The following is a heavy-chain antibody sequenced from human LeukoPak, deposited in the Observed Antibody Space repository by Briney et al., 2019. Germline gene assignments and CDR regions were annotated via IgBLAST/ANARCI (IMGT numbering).Heavy chain of an antibody. CDR2: ISGSGGST. CDR1: GFTFSSYA. CDR3: ATLEGYSSGWSGVCVHY. Sequence: PGGSLRLSCAASGFTFSSYAMSWVRQAPGKGLEWVSAISGSGGSTYYADSVKGRFTISRDNSKNTLYLQMNSLRAEDTAVYYCATLEGYSSGWSGVCVHYWGQGTLVTVSS. J-gene: IGHJ4*02. V-gene: IGHV3-23*01. D-gene: IGHD6-19*01.